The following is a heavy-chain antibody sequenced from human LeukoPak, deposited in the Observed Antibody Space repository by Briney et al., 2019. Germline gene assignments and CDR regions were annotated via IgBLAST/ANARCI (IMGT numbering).Heavy chain of an antibody. J-gene: IGHJ6*03. CDR1: SGSIISSSHY. CDR3: ARSTVATIRGGYSSGPYYYYMDV. V-gene: IGHV4-39*01. CDR2: MDYSGNP. D-gene: IGHD5-12*01. Sequence: SETLSLTCSVSSGSIISSSHYWGWIRQSPGKGLEWIGSMDYSGNPYYNPSLKSRVIISVDTSENQFSLKLRSVTAADTAVYYCARSTVATIRGGYSSGPYYYYMDVWGKGTTVTVSS.